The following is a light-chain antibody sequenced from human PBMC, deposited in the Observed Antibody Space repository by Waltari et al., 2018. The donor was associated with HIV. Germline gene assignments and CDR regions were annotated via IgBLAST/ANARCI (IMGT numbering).Light chain of an antibody. Sequence: QSALTQPRSVSGPPGQSVTISCSGTSSTVGGYNYVSWYQQHPGKAPKLMIYDVTERPSGVPDRFSGSKSGNTASLTISGLQADDEADYYCCSYAGRYTWVFGGGTELTVL. J-gene: IGLJ3*02. V-gene: IGLV2-11*01. CDR1: SSTVGGYNY. CDR3: CSYAGRYTWV. CDR2: DVT.